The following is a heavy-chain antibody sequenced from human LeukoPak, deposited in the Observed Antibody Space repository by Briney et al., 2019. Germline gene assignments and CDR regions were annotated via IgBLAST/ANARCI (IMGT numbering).Heavy chain of an antibody. D-gene: IGHD5-12*01. CDR3: ARATSSYFYYMDV. V-gene: IGHV4-61*02. CDR1: GGSISSGSYY. Sequence: SETLSLTCTVSGGSISSGSYYWSWFRQPAETGLEWLGRIYTSGSTYYNPSLKSRVTISADTSKNQFSLNVSSVTAADTAVYYCARATSSYFYYMDVWGKGTTVTISS. CDR2: IYTSGST. J-gene: IGHJ6*03.